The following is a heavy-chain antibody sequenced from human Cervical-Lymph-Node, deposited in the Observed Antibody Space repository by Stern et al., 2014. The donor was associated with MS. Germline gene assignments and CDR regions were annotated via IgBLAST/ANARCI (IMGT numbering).Heavy chain of an antibody. Sequence: VQLVESGAEVKKPGSSVKLSCKASGDTFSSYALSWVRQAPGQGLEWVGGLIPFVGTTRDAAKFQDIVTITPASSTGPAFLELPSLTLDDTAVYCCALRRSYYVHWGQGTLVTVSS. D-gene: IGHD3-10*01. V-gene: IGHV1-69*01. J-gene: IGHJ4*02. CDR3: ALRRSYYVH. CDR2: LIPFVGTT. CDR1: GDTFSSYA.